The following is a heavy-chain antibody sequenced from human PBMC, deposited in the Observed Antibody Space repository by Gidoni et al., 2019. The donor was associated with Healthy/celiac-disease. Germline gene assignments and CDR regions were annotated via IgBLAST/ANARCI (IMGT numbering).Heavy chain of an antibody. J-gene: IGHJ5*02. CDR2: INHSGST. Sequence: QVQLQQWGAGLLKPSETLSLTCAVYGGSFGGYYWSWIRQPPGKGLEWIGEINHSGSTNYNPSLKSRVTISVDTSKNQFSLKLSSVTAADTAVYYCARFGSKLGFDPWGQGTLVTVSS. V-gene: IGHV4-34*01. D-gene: IGHD3-10*01. CDR3: ARFGSKLGFDP. CDR1: GGSFGGYY.